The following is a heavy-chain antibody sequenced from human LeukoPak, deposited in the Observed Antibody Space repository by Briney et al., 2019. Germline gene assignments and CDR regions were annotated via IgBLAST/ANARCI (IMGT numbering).Heavy chain of an antibody. CDR1: GFTFTRFW. D-gene: IGHD3-10*01. V-gene: IGHV3-74*01. Sequence: QAGGSPRLSCAGSGFTFTRFWMHWVRQAPGKGLVWVSRINVEGTTTTYADSVEGRFTISRDENTLYLQMNHLRVDDTAVYYCTRGGVEPFDYWGQGTLVTVSS. CDR2: INVEGTTT. CDR3: TRGGVEPFDY. J-gene: IGHJ4*02.